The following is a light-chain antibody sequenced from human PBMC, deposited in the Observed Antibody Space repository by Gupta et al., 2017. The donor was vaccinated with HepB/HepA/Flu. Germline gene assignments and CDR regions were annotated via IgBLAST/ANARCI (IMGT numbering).Light chain of an antibody. CDR1: QSVSSSY. CDR3: QQYGSALQ. CDR2: GAS. J-gene: IGKJ4*01. V-gene: IGKV3-20*01. Sequence: VLTQPPATLSLSPGARATLSCRASQSVSSSYLAWYQQKPGQAPRLLIYGASSRASGIPERFSGSGSGTDFTLTISRLEPEDFAAYYWQQYGSALQFGGGTKVEIK.